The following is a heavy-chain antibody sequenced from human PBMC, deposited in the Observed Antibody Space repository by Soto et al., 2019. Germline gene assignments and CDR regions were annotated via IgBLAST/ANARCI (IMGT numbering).Heavy chain of an antibody. J-gene: IGHJ4*02. V-gene: IGHV1-18*01. CDR3: AKSPRGEMATD. CDR1: GYTFINYH. CDR2: INTYNGMT. Sequence: QVQLVQSGGEVKKPGASVTVSCKASGYTFINYHITWVRQAPVQGLEWMAWINTYNGMTDYAQKFRGRVTMTRDTSTSTAYMELRNLGSDDTAVYFCAKSPRGEMATDWGQGTLVTVSS. D-gene: IGHD5-12*01.